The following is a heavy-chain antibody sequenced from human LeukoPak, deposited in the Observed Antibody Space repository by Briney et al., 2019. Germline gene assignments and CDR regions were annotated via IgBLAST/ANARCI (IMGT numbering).Heavy chain of an antibody. D-gene: IGHD5-24*01. CDR2: IRSDGTKT. J-gene: IGHJ4*02. CDR1: GFTFSSYS. Sequence: GGSLRLSCAASGFTFSSYSMNWVRQAPGKGLEWVTFIRSDGTKTHYADSVKGRFTISGDNSKNTLFLQIDNLRVDDTAVYYCAKGRGKDGQNLFDYWGQGTLITVSS. V-gene: IGHV3-30*02. CDR3: AKGRGKDGQNLFDY.